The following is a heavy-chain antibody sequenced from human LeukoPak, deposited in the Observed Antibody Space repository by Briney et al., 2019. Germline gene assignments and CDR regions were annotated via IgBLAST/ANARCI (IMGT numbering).Heavy chain of an antibody. D-gene: IGHD1-1*01. CDR3: AKEGGTIYFDS. Sequence: GGSLRLSCAASGFIFVDYTIHWVRQAQGKALEWVALARDGRTMYADSVRGRFTVSRDNSRNSLYLQMNSLRIEDTALYFCAKEGGTIYFDSWGQGTLVTVSS. J-gene: IGHJ4*02. CDR2: ARDGRT. V-gene: IGHV3-43*01. CDR1: GFIFVDYT.